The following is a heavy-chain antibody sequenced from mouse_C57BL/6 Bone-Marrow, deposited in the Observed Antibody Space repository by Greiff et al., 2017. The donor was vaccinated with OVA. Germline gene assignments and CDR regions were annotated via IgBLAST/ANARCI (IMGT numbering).Heavy chain of an antibody. J-gene: IGHJ1*03. CDR1: GYTFTDYN. D-gene: IGHD1-1*02. CDR2: INTNNGGT. Sequence: EVQLQQSGPELVKPGASLKLSCTASGYTFTDYNMSWVKQSPGKSLEWIGYINTNNGGTSYNQTVKGKATLTVNKSTSTAYMELRSLTSEDSAVFYCALRGHHDCGGGFCDVGGTGTTVTVSS. V-gene: IGHV1-22*01. CDR3: ALRGHHDCGGGFCDV.